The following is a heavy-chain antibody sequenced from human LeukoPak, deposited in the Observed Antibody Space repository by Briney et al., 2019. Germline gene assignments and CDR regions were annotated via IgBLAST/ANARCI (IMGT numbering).Heavy chain of an antibody. D-gene: IGHD2-21*02. V-gene: IGHV1-46*01. CDR3: ARGPSLVVVTAIPFDY. J-gene: IGHJ4*02. CDR1: GYTFTSYY. Sequence: ASVKVSCKASGYTFTSYYMHWVRQAPGQGLEWMGIINPSGGSTSYAPKFQGRVTMTRDTSTSTVYMELSSLRSEDTAVYYCARGPSLVVVTAIPFDYWGQGTLVTVSS. CDR2: INPSGGST.